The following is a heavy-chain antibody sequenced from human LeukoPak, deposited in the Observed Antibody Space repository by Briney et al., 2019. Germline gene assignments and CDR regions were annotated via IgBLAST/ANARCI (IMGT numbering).Heavy chain of an antibody. V-gene: IGHV4-34*01. CDR3: ARGWNYGSNYMDV. D-gene: IGHD1-7*01. Sequence: SETLSLTCAVYGGSFSGYYWSWIRQPPGKGLEWIGEINHSGSTNYNPSLKSRVTISVDTSKNQFSLKLSSVTAADTAVYYCARGWNYGSNYMDVSGKGTTVTVS. CDR2: INHSGST. CDR1: GGSFSGYY. J-gene: IGHJ6*03.